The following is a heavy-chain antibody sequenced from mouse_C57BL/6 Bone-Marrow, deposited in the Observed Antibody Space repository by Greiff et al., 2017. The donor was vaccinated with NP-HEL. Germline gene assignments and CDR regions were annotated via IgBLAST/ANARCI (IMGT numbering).Heavy chain of an antibody. V-gene: IGHV1-64*01. CDR3: ARFYGSSYWYVDV. J-gene: IGHJ1*03. CDR1: GYTFTSYW. Sequence: QVQLKQPGAELVKPGASVKLSCKASGYTFTSYWMHWVKQRPGQGLEWIGMIHPNSGSTNYNEKFKSKATLTVDKSSSTAYMQLSSLTSEDSAVYYCARFYGSSYWYVDVWGTGTTVTVSS. CDR2: IHPNSGST. D-gene: IGHD1-1*01.